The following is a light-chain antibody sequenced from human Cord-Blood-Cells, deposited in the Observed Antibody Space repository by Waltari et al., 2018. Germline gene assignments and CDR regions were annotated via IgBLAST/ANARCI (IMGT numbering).Light chain of an antibody. J-gene: IGLJ3*02. V-gene: IGLV1-40*01. Sequence: QSVLTQPPSVSGAPGQRDTISCTGRISHIGAGYDINWYQPLPGTAPKLLIYGNSNRPSGVPDRFSGSKSGTSASLAITGLQAEDEADYYCQSYDSSLSGWVFGGGTKLTVL. CDR2: GNS. CDR3: QSYDSSLSGWV. CDR1: ISHIGAGYD.